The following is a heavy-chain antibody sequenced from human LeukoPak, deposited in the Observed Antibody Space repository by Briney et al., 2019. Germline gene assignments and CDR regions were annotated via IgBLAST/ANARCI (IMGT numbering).Heavy chain of an antibody. J-gene: IGHJ4*02. V-gene: IGHV4-34*01. D-gene: IGHD6-25*01. CDR1: GGSFSGHY. Sequence: ASETLSLTCAVYGGSFSGHYWSWIRQPPGKGLEWIGEINHSGHTKYNPSLKSRVTMSVDTSKNQFSLKMTSVTAADTAFYFCARENGAALDYWGPGTLVTVSS. CDR3: ARENGAALDY. CDR2: INHSGHT.